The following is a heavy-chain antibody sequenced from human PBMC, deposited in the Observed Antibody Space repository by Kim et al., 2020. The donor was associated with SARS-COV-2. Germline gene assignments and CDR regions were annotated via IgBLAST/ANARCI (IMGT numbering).Heavy chain of an antibody. Sequence: GGSLRLSCAASGFTFSSYGMHWVRQAPGKGLEWVAVISYDGSNKYYADSVKGRFTISRDNSKNTLYLQMNSLRAEDTAVYYCAKDTEKRVAVAGTLDYWGQGTLVTVSS. CDR2: ISYDGSNK. CDR3: AKDTEKRVAVAGTLDY. J-gene: IGHJ4*02. CDR1: GFTFSSYG. D-gene: IGHD6-19*01. V-gene: IGHV3-30*18.